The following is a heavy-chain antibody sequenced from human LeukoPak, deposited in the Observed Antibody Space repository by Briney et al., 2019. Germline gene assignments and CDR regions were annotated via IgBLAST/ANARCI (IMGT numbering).Heavy chain of an antibody. CDR2: INPSGGST. CDR3: ARVWSYYDSSGYYSPYFDY. CDR1: GYTFTSYY. J-gene: IGHJ4*02. Sequence: ASVKVSCKASGYTFTSYYMHWVRQAPGQGLEWMGIINPSGGSTSYAQKFQGRVTMTRDTSTSTVYMELNSLRSEDTAVYYCARVWSYYDSSGYYSPYFDYWGQGTLVTVSS. D-gene: IGHD3-22*01. V-gene: IGHV1-46*01.